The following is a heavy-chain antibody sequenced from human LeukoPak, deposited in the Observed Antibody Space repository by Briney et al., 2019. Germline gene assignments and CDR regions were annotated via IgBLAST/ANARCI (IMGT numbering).Heavy chain of an antibody. CDR1: GFTVSSND. D-gene: IGHD6-19*01. CDR2: IYSGGST. J-gene: IGHJ6*03. Sequence: PGRSLRLSCAASGFTVSSNDMSWVRQAPGKGLECISVIYSGGSTDYADSVKGRLTISRDNSKNTLYLQMNSLRAEDTAVYYCARVNSGYSSGWYEFYMDVWGKGTTVTVSS. V-gene: IGHV3-53*01. CDR3: ARVNSGYSSGWYEFYMDV.